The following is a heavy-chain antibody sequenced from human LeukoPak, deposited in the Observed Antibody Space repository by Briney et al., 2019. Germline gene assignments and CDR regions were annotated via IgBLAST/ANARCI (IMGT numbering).Heavy chain of an antibody. D-gene: IGHD3-9*01. J-gene: IGHJ6*02. V-gene: IGHV3-23*01. CDR1: GFTFSSYA. CDR2: ISGSGGST. CDR3: AKDNYDILTGYQLYYGMDV. Sequence: GGSLRLSCAASGFTFSSYAMSWVRQAPGKGLEWVSAISGSGGSTYYADSVKGRFTISRDNPKNTLYLQMNSLRAEDTAVYYCAKDNYDILTGYQLYYGMDVWGQGTTVTVSS.